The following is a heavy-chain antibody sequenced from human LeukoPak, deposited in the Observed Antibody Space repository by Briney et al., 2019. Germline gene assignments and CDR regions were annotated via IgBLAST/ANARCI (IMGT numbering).Heavy chain of an antibody. CDR2: IWFDGSNK. D-gene: IGHD6-19*01. Sequence: QSGGSLRLSCSASGFTFSSYAMHWVRQAPGKGLEWVALIWFDGSNKYYADSVKGRFTISRDNSKNTLYLQMKSLRAEDTAVYYCARVAVAGNLNNWFDPWGQGTLVTVSS. V-gene: IGHV3-33*08. J-gene: IGHJ5*02. CDR3: ARVAVAGNLNNWFDP. CDR1: GFTFSSYA.